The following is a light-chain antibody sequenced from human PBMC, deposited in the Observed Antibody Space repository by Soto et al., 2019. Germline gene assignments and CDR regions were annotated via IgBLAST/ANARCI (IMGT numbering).Light chain of an antibody. CDR2: DAH. CDR3: QPYYSYPWT. Sequence: DIQMTQSPSILSASVGDRVTITCRASQSISGWLAWYQQKTGKPPKLLIYDAHSLEGGVQSTFSGSGSGTEFTLTISILQPDELATYDCQPYYSYPWTVGTGTKGEIK. V-gene: IGKV1-5*01. CDR1: QSISGW. J-gene: IGKJ1*01.